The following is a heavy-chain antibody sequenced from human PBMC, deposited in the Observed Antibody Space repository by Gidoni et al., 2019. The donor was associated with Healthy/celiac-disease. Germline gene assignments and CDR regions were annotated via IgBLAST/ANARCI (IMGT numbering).Heavy chain of an antibody. CDR2: IYWDDDK. Sequence: QITLKESGPTLVKPTQTLTLTCTFSGFSLSTSGVGVGWIRQPPGKALEWLALIYWDDDKRYSPSLKSRFTITKDTSKNQVVLTMTNMDPVDTATYYCAHKQKVRGVINHFDYWGQGTLVTVSS. CDR1: GFSLSTSGVG. CDR3: AHKQKVRGVINHFDY. V-gene: IGHV2-5*02. D-gene: IGHD3-10*01. J-gene: IGHJ4*02.